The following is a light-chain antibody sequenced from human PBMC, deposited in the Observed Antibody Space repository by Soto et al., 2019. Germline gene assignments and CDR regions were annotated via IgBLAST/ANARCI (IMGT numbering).Light chain of an antibody. CDR1: QSISTW. CDR3: QQCNNYPLT. V-gene: IGKV1-5*03. J-gene: IGKJ4*01. CDR2: KAS. Sequence: DIQMTQSPSTVSASVGDTVTITCRASQSISTWLAWYQQKPGKAPKVLLYKASTLDSGVSPRFRGSGSVTEFTLTISDLQPEDFATYYCQQCNNYPLTFGGGTKVEIK.